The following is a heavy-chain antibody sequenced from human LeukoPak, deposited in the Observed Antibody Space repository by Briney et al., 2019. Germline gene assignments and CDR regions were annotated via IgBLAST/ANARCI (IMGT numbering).Heavy chain of an antibody. J-gene: IGHJ4*02. Sequence: PGGSLRLSCGASGFTFSTYGMHWVRQAPGKGLEWVAFIRSDGTEKYYVDSVKGRFTISRDNSKNTLYLQMNSLRPEDTALYLCAKDGDTGGYSYFDYWGQGTLVTVSS. V-gene: IGHV3-30*02. CDR3: AKDGDTGGYSYFDY. D-gene: IGHD3-22*01. CDR1: GFTFSTYG. CDR2: IRSDGTEK.